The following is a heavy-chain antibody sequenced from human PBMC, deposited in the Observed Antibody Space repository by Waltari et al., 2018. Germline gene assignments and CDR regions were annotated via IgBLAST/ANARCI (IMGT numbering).Heavy chain of an antibody. CDR1: GGSISSSSYY. D-gene: IGHD5-12*01. CDR2: IYYSGST. CDR3: ARFTKPGSGGYDYDY. Sequence: QLQLQESGPGLVKPSETLSLTCTVSGGSISSSSYYWGWIRQPPGKGLEWIGSIYYSGSTYYNPSLKSRVTISVDTSKNQFSLKLSSVTAADTAVYYCARFTKPGSGGYDYDYWGQGTLVTVSS. V-gene: IGHV4-39*07. J-gene: IGHJ4*02.